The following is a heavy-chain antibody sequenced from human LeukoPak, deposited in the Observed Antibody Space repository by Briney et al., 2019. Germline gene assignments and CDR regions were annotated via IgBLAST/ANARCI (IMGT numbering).Heavy chain of an antibody. CDR2: IYYGGCT. Sequence: SETLSLNCTVSGGSISRNSDYWGWIRQPLGKGLEWIGSIYYGGCTYYNPSLKSRVTISVDKSKNQFSLKLSSVTAADTAVYYCARLWEDYYGAGSYSLDYWGQGTLVTVSS. D-gene: IGHD3-10*01. CDR3: ARLWEDYYGAGSYSLDY. CDR1: GGSISRNSDY. V-gene: IGHV4-39*07. J-gene: IGHJ4*02.